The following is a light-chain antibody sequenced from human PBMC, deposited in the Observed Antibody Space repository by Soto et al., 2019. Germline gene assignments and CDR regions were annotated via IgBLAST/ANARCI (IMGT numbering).Light chain of an antibody. Sequence: DIQMTQSPSSLSASVGDRVTITCQASQDISNYLNWYQQKPGKAPKLLIYDASNLETGVPSRFSGSGSGTDFTFTISSLQPEDIATYFCQQSYTTPITFGQGTRLESK. CDR3: QQSYTTPIT. CDR1: QDISNY. V-gene: IGKV1-33*01. J-gene: IGKJ5*01. CDR2: DAS.